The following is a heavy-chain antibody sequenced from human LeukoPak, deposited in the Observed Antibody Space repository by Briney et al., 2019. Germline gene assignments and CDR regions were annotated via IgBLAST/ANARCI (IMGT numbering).Heavy chain of an antibody. Sequence: GGSLRLSCAASGFTVSSNYMSWVRQAPGKGLEWVAVVSYHASDDKYYVDSVKGRFTISRDNSKSTLYLQMNSLRTEDTGVYYCAKGPKGLFGTTTRFDSWGQGTLVTVSS. CDR3: AKGPKGLFGTTTRFDS. CDR1: GFTVSSNY. D-gene: IGHD3-10*02. J-gene: IGHJ4*02. CDR2: VSYHASDDK. V-gene: IGHV3-30*18.